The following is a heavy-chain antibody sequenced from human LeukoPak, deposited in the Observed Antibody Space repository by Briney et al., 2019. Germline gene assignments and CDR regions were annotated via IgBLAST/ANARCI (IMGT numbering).Heavy chain of an antibody. CDR2: LVYDARS. CDR3: ARDLSAAFDF. J-gene: IGHJ4*02. D-gene: IGHD6-19*01. V-gene: IGHV3-33*08. CDR1: GFTFSTYL. Sequence: TGGSLRLSCAASGFTFSTYLMHWVRQAPGKGLEWVARLVYDARSDYANSVKGRFSISRDDSKNTLFLDMSNLRVEDTALYYCARDLSAAFDFWGQGVLVTVSS.